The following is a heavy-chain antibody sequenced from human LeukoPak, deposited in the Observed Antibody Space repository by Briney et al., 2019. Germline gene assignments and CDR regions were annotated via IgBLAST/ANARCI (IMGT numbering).Heavy chain of an antibody. V-gene: IGHV1-18*01. CDR1: GYTFTSYG. J-gene: IGHJ4*02. CDR3: ARTPDRTIFGVVTETYFDY. CDR2: ISAYNGNT. D-gene: IGHD3-3*01. Sequence: GASVKVSCKASGYTFTSYGINWVRQATGQGLEWMGWISAYNGNTNYAQKLQGRVTMTTDTSTSTAYMELRSLRSDDTAVYYCARTPDRTIFGVVTETYFDYWGQGTLVTVSS.